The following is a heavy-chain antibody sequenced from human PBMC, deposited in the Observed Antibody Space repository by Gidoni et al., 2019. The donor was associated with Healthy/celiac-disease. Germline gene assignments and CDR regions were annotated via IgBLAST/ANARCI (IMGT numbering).Heavy chain of an antibody. CDR3: ARDAPLRGGQELDSYGAHYYYGMDV. CDR2: ISAYNGNT. D-gene: IGHD6-13*01. Sequence: QVQLVQSGAEVKKPGSSVKVSCQASGYTFTSYGISSVRQAPGKGLEWMGWISAYNGNTNYAQKLQGRVTMTTDTSTSTAYMELRSLRSDDTAVYYCARDAPLRGGQELDSYGAHYYYGMDVWGQGTTVTVSS. CDR1: GYTFTSYG. J-gene: IGHJ6*02. V-gene: IGHV1-18*01.